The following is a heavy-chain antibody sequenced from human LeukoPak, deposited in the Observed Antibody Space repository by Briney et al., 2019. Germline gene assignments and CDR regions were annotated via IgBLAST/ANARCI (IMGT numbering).Heavy chain of an antibody. D-gene: IGHD3-9*01. Sequence: ASVKVSCKASGYTFTSYGISWVRQAPGQGLEWMGWISAYNGNTNYAQKLQGRVTMTTDTSTSTAYMELRSLRSDDTAVYYCARGLNGYDILTGNWFDPWGQGTLVTVSS. CDR3: ARGLNGYDILTGNWFDP. V-gene: IGHV1-18*01. CDR1: GYTFTSYG. J-gene: IGHJ5*02. CDR2: ISAYNGNT.